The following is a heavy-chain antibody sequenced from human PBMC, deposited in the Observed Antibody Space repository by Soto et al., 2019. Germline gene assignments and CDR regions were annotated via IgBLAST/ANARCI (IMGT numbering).Heavy chain of an antibody. V-gene: IGHV3-23*01. J-gene: IGHJ4*02. D-gene: IGHD3-22*01. CDR1: GFTFSSYA. CDR3: AKDLLSYYYDSSGYNKVTFDY. Sequence: GGSLRLSCAASGFTFSSYAMSWVRQAPGKGLEWVSAISGSGGSTYYADSVKGRFTISRDNSKNTLYLQMNSLRAEDTAVYYCAKDLLSYYYDSSGYNKVTFDYWGQGTLVTVSS. CDR2: ISGSGGST.